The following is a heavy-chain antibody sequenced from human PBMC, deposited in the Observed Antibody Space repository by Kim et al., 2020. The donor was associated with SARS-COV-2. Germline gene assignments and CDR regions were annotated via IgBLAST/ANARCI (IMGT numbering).Heavy chain of an antibody. CDR3: TTDPYILTNYYPYFYYYGIDV. CDR2: IKSKTDGGTT. D-gene: IGHD3-9*01. V-gene: IGHV3-15*01. Sequence: GGSLRLSCAASGFTFSNAWMSWVRQAPGKGLEWVGRIKSKTDGGTTDYAAPVKGRFTISRDDSKNTLYLQMNRLKTEDTAVYYCTTDPYILTNYYPYFYYYGIDVWGQGTTVTVSS. J-gene: IGHJ6*02. CDR1: GFTFSNAW.